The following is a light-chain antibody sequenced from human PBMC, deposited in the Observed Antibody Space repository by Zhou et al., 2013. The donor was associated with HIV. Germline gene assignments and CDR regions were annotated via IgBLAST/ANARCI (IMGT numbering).Light chain of an antibody. CDR1: QSVTGSF. CDR3: QQYGSSLTWT. J-gene: IGKJ1*01. CDR2: GAS. V-gene: IGKV3-20*01. Sequence: EIVLTQSPGTLSLSPGERATLSCRASQSVTGSFLAWYQRRPGQAPRLLIYGASSRATGIPDRFSGSGSGTDFTLTISRLEPEDFALYYCQQYGSSLTWTFGQGTKVEIK.